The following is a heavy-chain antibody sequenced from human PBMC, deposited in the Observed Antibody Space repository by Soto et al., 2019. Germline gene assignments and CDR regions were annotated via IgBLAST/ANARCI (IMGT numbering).Heavy chain of an antibody. Sequence: SETLSLTCAVSGGSISSGGYYWSWIRQPPGKGLEWIGSIYYSGSTYYNPSLKSRVTVSVDTSKNQFSLKLSSVTAADTAVYYCARHPSDFWFDPWGQGTLVTVSS. D-gene: IGHD2-21*02. V-gene: IGHV4-30-2*03. CDR3: ARHPSDFWFDP. CDR1: GGSISSGGYY. CDR2: IYYSGST. J-gene: IGHJ5*02.